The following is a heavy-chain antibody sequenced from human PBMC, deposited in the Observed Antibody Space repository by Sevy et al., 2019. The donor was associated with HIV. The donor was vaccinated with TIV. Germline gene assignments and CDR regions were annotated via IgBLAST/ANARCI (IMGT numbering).Heavy chain of an antibody. CDR2: IYYSGST. V-gene: IGHV4-59*01. J-gene: IGHJ6*03. CDR1: GGSISSYY. Sequence: PSETLSLTCTVSGGSISSYYWSWIRQPPGKGLEWIGYIYYSGSTNYNPSLKSRVTISVDTSKNQFSLKLSSVTAADTAVYYCARHYYDSSGYYREKYYYYMDVWGKGTTVTVSS. CDR3: ARHYYDSSGYYREKYYYYMDV. D-gene: IGHD3-22*01.